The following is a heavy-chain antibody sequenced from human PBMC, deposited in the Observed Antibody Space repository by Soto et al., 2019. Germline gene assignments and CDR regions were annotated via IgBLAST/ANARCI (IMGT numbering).Heavy chain of an antibody. CDR3: ARIVGDASVHVFDI. D-gene: IGHD1-26*01. CDR1: GFTFSSYS. CDR2: ISSSSSYI. V-gene: IGHV3-21*01. J-gene: IGHJ3*02. Sequence: PGGSLRLSCVASGFTFSSYSMNWVRQAPGKGLEWVSSISSSSSYIYYADSVRGRFTISRDNAKNSLYLQMNSLRAEDTAVYYCARIVGDASVHVFDIWGQGTMVTVS.